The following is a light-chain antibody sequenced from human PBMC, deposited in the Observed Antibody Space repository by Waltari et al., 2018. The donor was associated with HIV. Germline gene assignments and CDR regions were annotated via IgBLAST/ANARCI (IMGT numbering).Light chain of an antibody. Sequence: DIQMTQSPSSLSSSVGDRVTITCQASQDISKYLSWHQQKPGKAPRLLTSDASNLQTGVPSRFSGSGSGTDFTFTNSSLQPEDIATFFCQQYDSLPFTFGPGTKVDIK. CDR1: QDISKY. CDR3: QQYDSLPFT. V-gene: IGKV1-33*01. CDR2: DAS. J-gene: IGKJ3*01.